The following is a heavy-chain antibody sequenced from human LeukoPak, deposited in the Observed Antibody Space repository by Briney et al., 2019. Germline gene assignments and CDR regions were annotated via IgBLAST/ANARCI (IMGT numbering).Heavy chain of an antibody. CDR1: GFTFSSYA. V-gene: IGHV3-30-3*01. CDR3: ARDYYYDSSDLGADY. J-gene: IGHJ4*02. CDR2: ISYDGSNK. D-gene: IGHD3-22*01. Sequence: PGGSLRLSCAASGFTFSSYAMHWVRQAPGKGLEWVAVISYDGSNKYYADPVKGRFTISRDNSKNTLYLQMNSLRAEDTAVYYCARDYYYDSSDLGADYWGQGTLVTVSS.